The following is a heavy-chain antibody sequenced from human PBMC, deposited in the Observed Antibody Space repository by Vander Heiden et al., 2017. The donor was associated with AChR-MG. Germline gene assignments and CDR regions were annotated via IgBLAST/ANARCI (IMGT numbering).Heavy chain of an antibody. CDR3: ARSAYYYDSSGYYHVY. CDR1: GYTFTSYD. J-gene: IGHJ4*02. CDR2: MNPNSGNT. Sequence: QVQLVQSGAEVKKPGASVKVSCKASGYTFTSYDIHWVRQATGQGLEWMGWMNPNSGNTGYAQKFQGRVTMTRNTSISTAYMELSSLRSEDTAVYYCARSAYYYDSSGYYHVYWGQGTLVTVSS. V-gene: IGHV1-8*01. D-gene: IGHD3-22*01.